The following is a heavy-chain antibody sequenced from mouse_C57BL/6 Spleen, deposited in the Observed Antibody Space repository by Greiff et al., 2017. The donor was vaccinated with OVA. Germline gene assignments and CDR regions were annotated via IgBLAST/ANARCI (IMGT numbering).Heavy chain of an antibody. Sequence: EVQLQESEGGLVQPGSSMKLSCTASGFTFSDYYMAWVRQVPEKGLEWVANINYDGSSTYYLDSLKSRFIISRDNAKNILYLQMSSLKSEDTATYYCARDHYYGSYYAMDYWGQGTSVTVSS. D-gene: IGHD1-1*01. CDR3: ARDHYYGSYYAMDY. J-gene: IGHJ4*01. V-gene: IGHV5-16*01. CDR1: GFTFSDYY. CDR2: INYDGSST.